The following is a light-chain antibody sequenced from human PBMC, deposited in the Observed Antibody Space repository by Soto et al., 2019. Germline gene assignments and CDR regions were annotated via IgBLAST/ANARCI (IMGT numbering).Light chain of an antibody. Sequence: QSVLTQPPSVSGAPGQRVTISCTGSSSNIGAGYDVHWYQQLPGTAPKLLIYGNSNRPSGVPDRFSGSTSATSASLAITGLQAEDEADYYCQSYGSSLSGPRGFGTGSKGTVL. CDR1: SSNIGAGYD. V-gene: IGLV1-40*01. CDR2: GNS. CDR3: QSYGSSLSGPRG. J-gene: IGLJ1*01.